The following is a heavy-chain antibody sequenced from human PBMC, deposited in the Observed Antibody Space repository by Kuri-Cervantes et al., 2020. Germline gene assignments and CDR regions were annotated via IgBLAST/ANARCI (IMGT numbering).Heavy chain of an antibody. Sequence: GSLRLSCTVSGYSISSGYYWGWIRQPPGKGLEWIGSIYYSGSTNYNPSLKSRVTISVDTSKNQFSLKLSSVTAADTAVYYCARDSRAAAGVDYWGQGTLVTVSS. CDR2: IYYSGST. J-gene: IGHJ4*02. D-gene: IGHD6-13*01. V-gene: IGHV4-38-2*02. CDR3: ARDSRAAAGVDY. CDR1: GYSISSGYY.